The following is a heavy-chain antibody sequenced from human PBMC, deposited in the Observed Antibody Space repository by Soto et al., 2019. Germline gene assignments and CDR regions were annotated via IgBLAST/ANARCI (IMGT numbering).Heavy chain of an antibody. V-gene: IGHV2-5*02. D-gene: IGHD6-19*01. Sequence: QITLKESGPTVVKPTQTLTLTCSLSGFSLNTGGVGVGWIRQPPGKALEWLAVIYWDDDNSWNPSLRDRLTINTDASDDQVVLTVTNMDPVDTGTYYCARSRGGFGGGWTTPYFDYWGQGTLVTVSS. J-gene: IGHJ4*02. CDR1: GFSLNTGGVG. CDR3: ARSRGGFGGGWTTPYFDY. CDR2: IYWDDDN.